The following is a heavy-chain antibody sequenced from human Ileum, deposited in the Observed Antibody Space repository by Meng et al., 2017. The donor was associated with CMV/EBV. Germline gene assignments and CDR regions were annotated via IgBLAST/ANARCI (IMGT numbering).Heavy chain of an antibody. CDR1: GYTFTGYS. D-gene: IGHD1-26*01. CDR3: ARSRIVGAPNWFDP. V-gene: IGHV1-2*02. CDR2: INPNSGGT. J-gene: IGHJ5*02. Sequence: ASGYTFTGYSMHWVRQAPGQGLEWMGWINPNSGGTNYAQKFQGRVTMTRDTSISTAYMELSRLRSDDTAVYYCARSRIVGAPNWFDPWGQGTLVTVSS.